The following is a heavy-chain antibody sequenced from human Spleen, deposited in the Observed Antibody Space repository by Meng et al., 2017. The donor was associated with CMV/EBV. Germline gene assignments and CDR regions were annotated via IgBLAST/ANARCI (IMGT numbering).Heavy chain of an antibody. Sequence: GESLKISCAASGFTVSNSYMCWVRQAPGKGLEWVSVIYSGGTRYYADSVKGRFTISRDNSKTTLNLQMNSLRVEDTAVYYCAREGRDVDYWGQGTLVTVSS. V-gene: IGHV3-53*01. CDR3: AREGRDVDY. J-gene: IGHJ4*02. D-gene: IGHD2-15*01. CDR2: IYSGGTR. CDR1: GFTVSNSY.